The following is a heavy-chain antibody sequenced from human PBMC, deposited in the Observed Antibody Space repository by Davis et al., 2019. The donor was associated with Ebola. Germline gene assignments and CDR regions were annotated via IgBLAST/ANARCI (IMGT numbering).Heavy chain of an antibody. J-gene: IGHJ4*02. V-gene: IGHV3-48*03. CDR1: GFTFSSYE. CDR2: ISSSGSTI. Sequence: GESLKIPCAASGFTFSSYEMNWVRQAPGKGLEWVSYISSSGSTIYYADSVKGRFTISRDNSKNTLYLQMNSLRAEDTAVYYCARSSRRIMITFGGVMQDFGVDYWGQGTLVTVSS. CDR3: ARSSRRIMITFGGVMQDFGVDY. D-gene: IGHD3-16*01.